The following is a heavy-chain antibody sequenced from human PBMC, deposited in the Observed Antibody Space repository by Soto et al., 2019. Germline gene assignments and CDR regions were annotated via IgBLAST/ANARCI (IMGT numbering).Heavy chain of an antibody. D-gene: IGHD2-8*01. CDR3: ARDTWYYFDY. CDR1: GGSVSSGSYY. J-gene: IGHJ4*02. V-gene: IGHV4-61*01. Sequence: SETLSLTCTVSGGSVSSGSYYWSWIRQPPGKGLEWIGYIYYSGSTNYNPSLKSRVTISVDTSKNQFSLKLSSVTAADTAVYYCARDTWYYFDYWGQGTLVTVSS. CDR2: IYYSGST.